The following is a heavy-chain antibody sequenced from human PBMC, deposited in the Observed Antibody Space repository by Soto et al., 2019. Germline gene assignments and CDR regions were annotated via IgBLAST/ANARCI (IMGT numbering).Heavy chain of an antibody. Sequence: GGSLRVGGAAPVLTFSDYYMSWIRQAPGKGLEWISSISSSAGTIYYGDSVKGRFTISRDNAKNSLYLQMNSLRAEDTAVYYCARERVVVVPAAPLPAGMDVWGQGTTVTVSS. J-gene: IGHJ6*02. CDR3: ARERVVVVPAAPLPAGMDV. CDR2: ISSSAGTI. V-gene: IGHV3-11*04. D-gene: IGHD2-2*01. CDR1: VLTFSDYY.